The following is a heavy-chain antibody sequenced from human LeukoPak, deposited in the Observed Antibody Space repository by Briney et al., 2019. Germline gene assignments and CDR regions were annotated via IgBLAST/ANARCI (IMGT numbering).Heavy chain of an antibody. Sequence: TPGGSLRLSCAASGFTFSSYSMNWVRQAPGKGLEWVSSISGSSSFIYYAVSLKGRFTISRDNAKNSLYLQMNSLRAEDTAIYYCAKGCGGNCYPPSYWGQGTLVTVSS. CDR3: AKGCGGNCYPPSY. V-gene: IGHV3-21*04. J-gene: IGHJ1*01. CDR1: GFTFSSYS. CDR2: ISGSSSFI. D-gene: IGHD2-15*01.